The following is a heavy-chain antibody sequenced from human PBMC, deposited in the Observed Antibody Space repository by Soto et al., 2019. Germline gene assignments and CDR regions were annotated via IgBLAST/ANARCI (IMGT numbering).Heavy chain of an antibody. J-gene: IGHJ6*02. D-gene: IGHD3-3*02. Sequence: SETLSLTCAVYGGSFTCYYWTWIRQTPGKGLEWIGEINYRGSSYYNPSLESRISMAVDTSKNQFSLKLRSVTAADTAGYFCVRGQPHRITIFEVVIRSYDYGMDVWGQGTTVTVPS. V-gene: IGHV4-34*01. CDR2: INYRGSS. CDR3: VRGQPHRITIFEVVIRSYDYGMDV. CDR1: GGSFTCYY.